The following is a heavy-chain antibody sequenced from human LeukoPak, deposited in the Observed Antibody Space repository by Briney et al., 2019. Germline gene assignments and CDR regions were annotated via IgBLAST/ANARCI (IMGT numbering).Heavy chain of an antibody. Sequence: ASVKVSCKASGYTFTSYGISWVRQAPGQGLEWMGWISAYNGNTNYAQKLQGRVTMATDTSTSTAYMELRSLRSDDTAVYYCARYDYGDYVFDYWGQGTLVTVSS. CDR2: ISAYNGNT. D-gene: IGHD4-17*01. V-gene: IGHV1-18*01. CDR1: GYTFTSYG. CDR3: ARYDYGDYVFDY. J-gene: IGHJ4*02.